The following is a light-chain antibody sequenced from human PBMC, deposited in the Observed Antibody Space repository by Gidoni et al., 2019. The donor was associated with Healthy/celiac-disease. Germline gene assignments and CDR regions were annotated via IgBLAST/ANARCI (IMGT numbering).Light chain of an antibody. CDR3: QQYNNWPRSS. CDR2: GVS. CDR1: QSVSSN. V-gene: IGKV3-15*01. Sequence: EIVMTQSPATLSVSPGERATLACRASQSVSSNLAWYKQKPGQAPRLLIYGVSTRATGIPARFSGSGSGTEFTLTISSLQSEDFAVYYCQQYNNWPRSSFGQGTKLEIK. J-gene: IGKJ2*04.